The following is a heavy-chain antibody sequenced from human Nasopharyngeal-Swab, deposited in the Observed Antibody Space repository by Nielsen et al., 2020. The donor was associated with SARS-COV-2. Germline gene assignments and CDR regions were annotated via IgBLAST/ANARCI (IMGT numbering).Heavy chain of an antibody. V-gene: IGHV5-51*01. D-gene: IGHD4-23*01. CDR3: ARHGRYYGGKGLTPKDAFDI. CDR1: GYSFTSYW. Sequence: GGSLRLSCKGSGYSFTSYWIGWVRQMPGKGLEWMGIIYPGDSDTRYSPSFQGQVTISADKSISTAYLQWSSLKASDTAMYYCARHGRYYGGKGLTPKDAFDIWGQGTMVTVSS. J-gene: IGHJ3*02. CDR2: IYPGDSDT.